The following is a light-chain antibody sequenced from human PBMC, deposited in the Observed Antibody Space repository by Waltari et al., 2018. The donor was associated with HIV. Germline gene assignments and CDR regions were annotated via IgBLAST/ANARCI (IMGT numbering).Light chain of an antibody. Sequence: DIQMTQSPSSLSASVGDRVTITCQASQDISSYLNWYQQKPGKAPKLLIYDASDLETGVPSRFSGSGSGTDFTFTISSLQPADIATYYCQQYENVPVTFGPGTKVEIK. CDR3: QQYENVPVT. CDR2: DAS. V-gene: IGKV1-33*01. CDR1: QDISSY. J-gene: IGKJ3*01.